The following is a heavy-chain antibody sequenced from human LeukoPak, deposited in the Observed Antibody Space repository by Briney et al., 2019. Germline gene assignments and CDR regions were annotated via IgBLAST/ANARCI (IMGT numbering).Heavy chain of an antibody. V-gene: IGHV1-69*04. CDR2: IIPIFGIA. CDR3: ALVRVNYCGMDV. CDR1: GGTFSSYA. J-gene: IGHJ6*02. D-gene: IGHD3-10*01. Sequence: SVKVSCKASGGTFSSYAISWVRQAPGQGLEWMGRIIPIFGIANYAQKFQGRVTITADKSTSTAYMELSSLRSEDTAVYYCALVRVNYCGMDVWGQGTTVTVSS.